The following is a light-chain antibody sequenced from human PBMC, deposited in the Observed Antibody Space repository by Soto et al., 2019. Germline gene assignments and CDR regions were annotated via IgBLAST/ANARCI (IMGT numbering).Light chain of an antibody. CDR3: QQYGSSPLYT. V-gene: IGKV3-20*01. Sequence: EIVLTQSPGTLSLSPGARATLSCTASQSVSSRYLAWYQQKPGQAPRLLIYGASSRATGIPDRFSGSGSGTDFTHTISRLEPEDFAVYYCQQYGSSPLYTFCQGTKLEIK. CDR1: QSVSSRY. J-gene: IGKJ2*01. CDR2: GAS.